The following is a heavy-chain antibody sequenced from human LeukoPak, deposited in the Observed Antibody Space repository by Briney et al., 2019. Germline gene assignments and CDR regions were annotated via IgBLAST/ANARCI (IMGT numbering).Heavy chain of an antibody. CDR2: IRYDGSNK. D-gene: IGHD5-12*01. CDR3: AKDEGSGYDAPTYYYYYYMDV. CDR1: GFTFSSYG. Sequence: GGSLRLSCAASGFTFSSYGMHWVRQAPGKGLEWVAFIRYDGSNKYYADSVKGRFTISRDNSKNTLYLQMNSLRAEDTAVYYCAKDEGSGYDAPTYYYYYYMDVWGKGTTVTVSS. J-gene: IGHJ6*03. V-gene: IGHV3-30*02.